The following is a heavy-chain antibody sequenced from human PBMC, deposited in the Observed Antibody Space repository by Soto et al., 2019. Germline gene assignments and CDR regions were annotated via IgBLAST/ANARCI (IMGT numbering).Heavy chain of an antibody. CDR1: GFTFSTYG. CDR2: IQYDGSNK. D-gene: IGHD3-10*01. J-gene: IGHJ6*02. V-gene: IGHV3-33*05. Sequence: PGGSLRLSCAASGFTFSTYGIHWVRQAPGKGLEWVAVIQYDGSNKYYADSVKGRFTLSRDNSKNMLFLHMSSLRAEDTAVYYCARGNFGYYYGMDVWGQGTPVTVSS. CDR3: ARGNFGYYYGMDV.